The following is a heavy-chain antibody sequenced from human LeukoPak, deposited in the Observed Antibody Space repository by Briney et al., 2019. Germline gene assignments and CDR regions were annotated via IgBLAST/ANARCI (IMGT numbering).Heavy chain of an antibody. CDR3: ARARSDWRQLELFDY. V-gene: IGHV4-59*12. D-gene: IGHD6-6*01. CDR1: DGSINSYY. CDR2: IYYNGNT. J-gene: IGHJ4*02. Sequence: PSETLSLTCSVSDGSINSYYWNWIRRPPGKGLEWIGYIYYNGNTNYSPSLKSRVTMSVDTSKNQFSLKLSSVTAADTAVYYCARARSDWRQLELFDYWGQGTLVTVSS.